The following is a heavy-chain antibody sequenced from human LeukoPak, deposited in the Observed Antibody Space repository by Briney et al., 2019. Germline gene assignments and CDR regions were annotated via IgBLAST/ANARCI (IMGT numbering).Heavy chain of an antibody. CDR3: ATRGSGWENDAFDI. Sequence: ASVKVFCKVSGYTLTELSMHWVRQAPGKGLEWMGGFDPEDGETIYAQKFQGRVTMTEDTSTDTAYMELSSLRSEDTAVYYCATRGSGWENDAFDIWGQGTMVTVSS. D-gene: IGHD6-19*01. J-gene: IGHJ3*02. CDR1: GYTLTELS. CDR2: FDPEDGET. V-gene: IGHV1-24*01.